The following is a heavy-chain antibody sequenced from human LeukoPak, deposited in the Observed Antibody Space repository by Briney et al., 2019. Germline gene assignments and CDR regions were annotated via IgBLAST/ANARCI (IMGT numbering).Heavy chain of an antibody. CDR2: IRSKAYGGTT. CDR1: GFTFGDYA. Sequence: GRSLRLSCTASGFTFGDYAMSWFRQAPGKGLEWVGFIRSKAYGGTTEYAASVKGRFTISRDDSKSIAYLQMNSLRAEDTAVYYCARDRDTGYYDFWGQGTLVTVSS. D-gene: IGHD5-18*01. CDR3: ARDRDTGYYDF. V-gene: IGHV3-49*03. J-gene: IGHJ4*02.